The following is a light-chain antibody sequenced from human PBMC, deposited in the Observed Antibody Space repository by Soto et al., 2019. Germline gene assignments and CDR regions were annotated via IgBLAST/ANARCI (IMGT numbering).Light chain of an antibody. V-gene: IGLV2-11*01. J-gene: IGLJ2*01. CDR3: CSYAGTYTWI. CDR2: DVT. Sequence: QSALTQPRSVSGSPGQSVTISCTGASNNVGGYNYVSWYQHHPGKVPQLIIYDVTTRPSGVPDRFSGSKSGNTASLTISGLQVEDEADYYCCSYAGTYTWIFGGGTKLTVL. CDR1: SNNVGGYNY.